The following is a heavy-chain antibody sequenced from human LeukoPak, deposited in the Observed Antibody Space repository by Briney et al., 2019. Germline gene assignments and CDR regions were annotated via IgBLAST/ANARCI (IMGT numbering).Heavy chain of an antibody. CDR3: AKTHCGGDCPKRAEYFQH. V-gene: IGHV1-69*04. CDR2: IIPILGIA. J-gene: IGHJ1*01. D-gene: IGHD2-21*02. CDR1: GGTFSSYA. Sequence: SVKVSCKASGGTFSSYAISWVRQAPGQGLEWMGRIIPILGIANYAQKFQGRVTITADKSTSTAYMELSSLRSEDTAVYYCAKTHCGGDCPKRAEYFQHWGQGTLVTVSS.